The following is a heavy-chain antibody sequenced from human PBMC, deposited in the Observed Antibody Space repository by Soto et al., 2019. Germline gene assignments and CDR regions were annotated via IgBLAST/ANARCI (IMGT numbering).Heavy chain of an antibody. CDR3: ARSGGSYNFDS. CDR2: IFINGNT. J-gene: IGHJ4*02. CDR1: SGSVSTYY. V-gene: IGHV4-4*07. D-gene: IGHD1-26*01. Sequence: QVQLQESGPGLVKPSEILSLTCTVSSGSVSTYYWSWIRQPAGKGLEWIGRIFINGNTNYNPSLRSRVTMSVDTSKGQFSLNLTSVTAADTAVYFCARSGGSYNFDSWGQGILVTVSA.